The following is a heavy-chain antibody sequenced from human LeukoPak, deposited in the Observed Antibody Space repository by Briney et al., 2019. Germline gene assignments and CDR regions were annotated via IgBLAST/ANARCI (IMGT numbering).Heavy chain of an antibody. Sequence: GGSLRLSCAASGFTFSSYAMHWVRQAPGKGLEWVAVISYDGSNKYYADSVKGRFTISRDNSKNTLYLQMNSLRAEDTAVYYCARDMAYCGGDRRSWFDPWGQGTLVTVSS. J-gene: IGHJ5*02. V-gene: IGHV3-30*04. CDR1: GFTFSSYA. CDR3: ARDMAYCGGDRRSWFDP. CDR2: ISYDGSNK. D-gene: IGHD2-21*02.